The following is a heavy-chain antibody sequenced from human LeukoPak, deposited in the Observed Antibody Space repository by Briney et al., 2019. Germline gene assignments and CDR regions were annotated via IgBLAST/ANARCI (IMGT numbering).Heavy chain of an antibody. CDR1: GGSISSYY. D-gene: IGHD3-3*01. CDR2: IYYSGST. J-gene: IGHJ5*02. V-gene: IGHV4-59*01. CDR3: ARGESLYYDFWSGYVNWFDP. Sequence: SETLSLTCTVSGGSISSYYWSWIRQPPGKGLEWIGYIYYSGSTNYNPSLKSRVTISVDTSKNQFSLKLSSVTAADTAVYYCARGESLYYDFWSGYVNWFDPWGQGTLVTVSS.